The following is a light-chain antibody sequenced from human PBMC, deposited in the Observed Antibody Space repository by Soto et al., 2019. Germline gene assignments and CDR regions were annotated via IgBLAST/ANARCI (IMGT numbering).Light chain of an antibody. V-gene: IGLV2-14*01. J-gene: IGLJ2*01. CDR3: SSYTPSSTL. CDR2: EVT. Sequence: QSVLTQPASVSGSPGQSITIYCTGTSSDVGRYNYVSWYQQHPGKAPKLMIYEVTNRPSGVSNRFSGSKSGNTASLTISGLQAEDEADYYCSSYTPSSTLFGGGTKLTVL. CDR1: SSDVGRYNY.